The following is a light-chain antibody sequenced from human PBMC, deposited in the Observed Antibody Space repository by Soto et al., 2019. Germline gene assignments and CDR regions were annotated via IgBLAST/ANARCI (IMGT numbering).Light chain of an antibody. CDR1: QSLVYSDGNTY. CDR2: KVS. J-gene: IGKJ3*01. CDR3: LRDSHWLFT. V-gene: IGKV2-30*01. Sequence: DVVMTQSPLSLSVTLGQPASISCRSSQSLVYSDGNTYLNWFQQRPGQSPRRLIHKVSNRDSGAPDRFRSSASGPDFTLKISRVDAEDVGIYYCLRDSHWLFTFGPGKKVDIK.